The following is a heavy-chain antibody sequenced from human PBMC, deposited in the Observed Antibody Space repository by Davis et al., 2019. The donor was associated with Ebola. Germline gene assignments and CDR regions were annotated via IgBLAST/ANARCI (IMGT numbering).Heavy chain of an antibody. CDR1: GFTFSSYA. J-gene: IGHJ6*02. CDR3: ARDSGGWSRYYYYYYGMDV. D-gene: IGHD6-19*01. V-gene: IGHV3-23*01. CDR2: ISGSGGST. Sequence: GESLKISCAASGFTFSSYAMSWVRQAPGKGLEWVSAISGSGGSTYYADSVKGRFTISRDNSKNTLYLQMNSLRAEDTAVYYCARDSGGWSRYYYYYYGMDVWGQGTTVTVSS.